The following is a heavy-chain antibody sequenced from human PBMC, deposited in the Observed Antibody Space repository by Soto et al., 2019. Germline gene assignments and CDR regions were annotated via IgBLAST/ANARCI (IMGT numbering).Heavy chain of an antibody. Sequence: PGESLKISCKGSGYSFTSYWISWVRQMPGKGLEWMGRIVPSDSYTNYSPSFQGHVTISADKSISTAYLQWSSLKASDTAMYYCARPHYNWNDLDYGMDVWGQGTTVTVSS. CDR2: IVPSDSYT. D-gene: IGHD1-1*01. J-gene: IGHJ6*02. CDR1: GYSFTSYW. V-gene: IGHV5-10-1*01. CDR3: ARPHYNWNDLDYGMDV.